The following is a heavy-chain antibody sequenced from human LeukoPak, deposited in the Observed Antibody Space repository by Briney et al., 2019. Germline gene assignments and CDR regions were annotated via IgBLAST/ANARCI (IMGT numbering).Heavy chain of an antibody. V-gene: IGHV4-39*01. Sequence: SETLSLTCTVSGGSIGSTNYYWGWIRQPPGKGLEWIANIYYSGSTYYNPSLKSRVTISVDTSKNQFSLRLSSVTAADTAVYYCARRYDWLLYYFDYWGQGTLVTVSS. D-gene: IGHD3-9*01. CDR3: ARRYDWLLYYFDY. CDR1: GGSIGSTNYY. J-gene: IGHJ4*02. CDR2: IYYSGST.